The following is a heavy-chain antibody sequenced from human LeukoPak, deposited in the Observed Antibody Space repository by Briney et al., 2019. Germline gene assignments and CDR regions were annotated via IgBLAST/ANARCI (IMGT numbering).Heavy chain of an antibody. D-gene: IGHD6-13*01. CDR2: INPNSGGT. Sequence: RASVKVSCKASGYTFTGYYMHWVRQAPGQGLEWMGWINPNSGGTNYAQKFQGRVTMTRDTSISTAYMELSRLRSDDTAVYYCARGPFIAAAGLGYYYYYMDVWGKGTTVTVSS. V-gene: IGHV1-2*02. CDR1: GYTFTGYY. CDR3: ARGPFIAAAGLGYYYYYMDV. J-gene: IGHJ6*03.